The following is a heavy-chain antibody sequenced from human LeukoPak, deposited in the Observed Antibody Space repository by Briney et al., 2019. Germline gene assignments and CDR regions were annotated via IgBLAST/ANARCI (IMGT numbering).Heavy chain of an antibody. CDR2: ISAYNGNT. CDR3: ASIYYDSSGYGFDP. V-gene: IGHV1-18*01. Sequence: GASVKVSRKASGYTFTSYGISWVRQAPGQGLEWMGWISAYNGNTNYAQKLQGRVTMTTDTSTSTAYMGLRSLRSDDTAVYYCASIYYDSSGYGFDPWGQGTLVTVSS. J-gene: IGHJ5*02. D-gene: IGHD3-22*01. CDR1: GYTFTSYG.